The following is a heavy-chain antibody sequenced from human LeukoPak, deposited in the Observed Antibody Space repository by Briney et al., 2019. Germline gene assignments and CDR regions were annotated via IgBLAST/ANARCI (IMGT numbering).Heavy chain of an antibody. CDR2: IYTSGST. CDR1: GGSISSYY. J-gene: IGHJ4*02. V-gene: IGHV4-4*07. CDR3: ARGKEATHFDY. Sequence: ETLSLTCTVSGGSISSYYWSWIRQPAGKGLEWIGRIYTSGSTNYNSSLKSRAIMSVDTSKNQFSLKLSSVTAADTAVYYCARGKEATHFDYWGQGTLVTVSS. D-gene: IGHD5-12*01.